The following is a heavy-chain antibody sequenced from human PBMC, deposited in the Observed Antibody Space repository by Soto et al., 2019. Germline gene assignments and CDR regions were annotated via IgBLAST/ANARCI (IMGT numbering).Heavy chain of an antibody. V-gene: IGHV4-59*01. CDR1: GASISVYY. J-gene: IGHJ4*02. CDR3: ARALEVPGCYFVD. Sequence: SEPLSLTCIISGASISVYYWSWNRLPPGKGLSWIGYVYSSVHTSYNPSLNRRVTISIDRYKNLFSLKLSSVTAADPAVYYCARALEVPGCYFVDWGQGTLVTVSS. D-gene: IGHD6-19*01. CDR2: VYSSVHT.